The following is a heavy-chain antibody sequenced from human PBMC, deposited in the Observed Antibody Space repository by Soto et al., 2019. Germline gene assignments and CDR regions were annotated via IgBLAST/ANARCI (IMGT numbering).Heavy chain of an antibody. D-gene: IGHD3-10*02. CDR3: ARGHCPGSSCQEY. Sequence: QVRVQESGPGLVKPSGTLSLTCAVSGGSISNSNWWSWVRQSPGKGLEWIGEIYQSGSAKYNPSLKSRVAISLDTSNNQFLLQLSSVTAADTAVYYCARGHCPGSSCQEYWGQGTLVTVAS. V-gene: IGHV4-4*02. CDR2: IYQSGSA. CDR1: GGSISNSNW. J-gene: IGHJ4*02.